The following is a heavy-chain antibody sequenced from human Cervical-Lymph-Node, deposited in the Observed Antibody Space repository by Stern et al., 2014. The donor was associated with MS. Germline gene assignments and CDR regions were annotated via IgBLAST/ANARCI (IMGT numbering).Heavy chain of an antibody. CDR1: GYTFTGFF. CDR3: ARGYPFFDN. CDR2: INPNTGVT. J-gene: IGHJ4*02. V-gene: IGHV1-2*04. Sequence: QLVQSGAEVKKPGASVKISCTASGYTFTGFFLHWVRQAPGQGLEWVGWINPNTGVTKSAQKFQGWVTLTRDTSINTVYMELNRLKSDDTAVFYCARGYPFFDNWGQGTLVTVSS. D-gene: IGHD2-15*01.